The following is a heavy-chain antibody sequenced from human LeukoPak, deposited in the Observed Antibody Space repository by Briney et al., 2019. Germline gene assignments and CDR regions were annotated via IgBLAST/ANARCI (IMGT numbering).Heavy chain of an antibody. J-gene: IGHJ4*02. V-gene: IGHV3-23*01. D-gene: IGHD1-26*01. Sequence: PGGSLRLSCAASGFTFSDYYMSWIRQAPGKGLEWVSTISTSTYYADSVEGRFTISRDNSKNTLYLQMNSLRAADTAIYYCAKQRGNIDYWGQGTLVTVSS. CDR1: GFTFSDYY. CDR3: AKQRGNIDY. CDR2: ISTST.